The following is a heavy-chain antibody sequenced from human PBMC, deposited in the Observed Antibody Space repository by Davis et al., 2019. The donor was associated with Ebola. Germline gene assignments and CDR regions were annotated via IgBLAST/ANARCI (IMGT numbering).Heavy chain of an antibody. V-gene: IGHV5-51*01. Sequence: GESLKLSCKGSGYSFTSYWIGWVRQMPGKGLEWMGIIYPGDSDTRYSPSFQGQVTISADKSIRPAYLQWSSLKASDTAMYYCAGSRITGTTYYYSGMDVWGQGTTVTVSS. D-gene: IGHD1-20*01. CDR2: IYPGDSDT. CDR1: GYSFTSYW. J-gene: IGHJ6*02. CDR3: AGSRITGTTYYYSGMDV.